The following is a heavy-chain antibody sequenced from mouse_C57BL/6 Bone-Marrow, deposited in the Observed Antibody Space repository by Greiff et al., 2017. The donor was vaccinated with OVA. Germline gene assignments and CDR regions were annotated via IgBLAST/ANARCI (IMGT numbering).Heavy chain of an antibody. CDR2: LDPNSGGT. J-gene: IGHJ4*01. CDR1: GYNFTSYW. V-gene: IGHV1-72*01. CDR3: ARWGYGSSYGAMDY. Sequence: QVQLQQPGAELVKPGASVKLSCKASGYNFTSYWMNWVKQRPGRCLEWIGRLDPNSGGTKYNEKFKSKATLTVDKTSSPAYMQLSSLTSVDSAVYYWARWGYGSSYGAMDYWGQGTSVTVSS. D-gene: IGHD1-1*01.